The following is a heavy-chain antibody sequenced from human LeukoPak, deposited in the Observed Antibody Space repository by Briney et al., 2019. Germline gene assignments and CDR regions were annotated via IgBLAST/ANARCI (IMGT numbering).Heavy chain of an antibody. D-gene: IGHD2-15*01. CDR1: GGSISSYY. CDR3: ARGPRFGYCSGGSCYVFDY. CDR2: VYYSGIT. Sequence: SETLSLTCTVSGGSISSYYWSWIRQPPGKGLEWTGYVYYSGITNYNPSLKSRATISVDTSKNQFSLKLSSVTAADTAVYYCARGPRFGYCSGGSCYVFDYWGQGTLVTVSS. J-gene: IGHJ4*02. V-gene: IGHV4-59*01.